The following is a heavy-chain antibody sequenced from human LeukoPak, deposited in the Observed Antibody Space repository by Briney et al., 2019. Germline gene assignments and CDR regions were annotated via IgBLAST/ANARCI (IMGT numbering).Heavy chain of an antibody. CDR1: GYTFANYY. V-gene: IGHV1-46*01. CDR3: AKAMDSSSVSYMDV. J-gene: IGHJ6*03. D-gene: IGHD6-6*01. CDR2: IYPSGGST. Sequence: ASVKVSCKASGYTFANYYMHWVRQAPGQGLEWLGIIYPSGGSTGYAQNFQGRVTMTRDMSTSTVYMELSSVRSEDTAVYYCAKAMDSSSVSYMDVWGTGTTVTVSS.